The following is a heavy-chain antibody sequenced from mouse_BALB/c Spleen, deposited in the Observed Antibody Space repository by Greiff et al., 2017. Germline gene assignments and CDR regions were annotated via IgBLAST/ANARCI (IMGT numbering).Heavy chain of an antibody. J-gene: IGHJ3*01. D-gene: IGHD2-10*02. CDR1: GYTFTSYW. CDR3: TRGGYGNYGEAWFAY. CDR2: IYPSDSYT. V-gene: IGHV1-69*02. Sequence: QVQLQQSGAELVRPGASVKLSCKASGYTFTSYWINWVKQRPGQGLEWIGNIYPSDSYTNYNQKFKDKATLTVDKSSSTAYMQLSSPTSEDSAVYYCTRGGYGNYGEAWFAYWGQGTLVTVSA.